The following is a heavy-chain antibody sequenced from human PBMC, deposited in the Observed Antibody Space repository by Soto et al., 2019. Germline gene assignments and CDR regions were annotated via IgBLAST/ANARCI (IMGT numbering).Heavy chain of an antibody. J-gene: IGHJ4*02. CDR2: IIPVFGTT. D-gene: IGHD3-16*01. CDR1: GGLFSSFA. Sequence: QEQLVQSGPEVKKPGSSVKVSCKDSGGLFSSFAISWVRQAPGQGLEWLGGIIPVFGTTNYAEKFQGRVTITADESTNTAYMELSSLGSGDTAMYYCARGGSPYVWFNEFWGQGTLVTVSS. V-gene: IGHV1-69*01. CDR3: ARGGSPYVWFNEF.